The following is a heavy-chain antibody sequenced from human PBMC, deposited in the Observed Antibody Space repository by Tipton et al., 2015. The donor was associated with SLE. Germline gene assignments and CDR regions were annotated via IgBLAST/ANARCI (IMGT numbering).Heavy chain of an antibody. CDR1: GGSISSGGYY. D-gene: IGHD3-3*01. V-gene: IGHV4-39*07. Sequence: TLSLTCTVSGGSISSGGYYWGWIRQPPGKGLEWIGSIYYSGSTYYNPSLKSRVTMSVDTSKNQFSLKLSSVTAADTAVYYCARGEWLRRAFDIWGQGTMVTVSS. CDR3: ARGEWLRRAFDI. J-gene: IGHJ3*02. CDR2: IYYSGST.